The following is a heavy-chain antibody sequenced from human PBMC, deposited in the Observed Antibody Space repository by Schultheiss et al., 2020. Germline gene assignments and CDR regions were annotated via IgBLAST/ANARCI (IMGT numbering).Heavy chain of an antibody. V-gene: IGHV1-2*02. CDR2: INPNSGNT. CDR1: GYTFTGYY. Sequence: ASVKVSCKASGYTFTGYYMHWVRQAPGQGLEWMGWINPNSGNTGYAQKFQGRVTMTRNTSISTAYMELSRLRSDDTAVYYCARDHSPAAFDIWGQGTMVTVSS. J-gene: IGHJ3*02. CDR3: ARDHSPAAFDI.